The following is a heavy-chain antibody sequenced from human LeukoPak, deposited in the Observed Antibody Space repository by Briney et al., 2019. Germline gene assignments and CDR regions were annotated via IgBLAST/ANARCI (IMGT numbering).Heavy chain of an antibody. CDR3: ARLTGRSDY. CDR2: INHSGST. CDR1: CGSFSGYY. D-gene: IGHD7-27*01. V-gene: IGHV4-34*01. Sequence: PSETLSLTCAVYCGSFSGYYWSWIRQPPGKGLEWIGEINHSGSTNYNPSFKSRVTISVDTSKNQFSLKLSSVTAADTAVYYCARLTGRSDYWGQGTLVTVSS. J-gene: IGHJ4*02.